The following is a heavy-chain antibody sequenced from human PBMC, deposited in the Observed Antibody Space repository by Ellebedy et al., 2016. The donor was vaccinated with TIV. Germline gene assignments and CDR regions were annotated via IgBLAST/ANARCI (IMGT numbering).Heavy chain of an antibody. CDR2: INQSGRT. CDR1: GGSISSGGYC. V-gene: IGHV4-30-2*01. D-gene: IGHD5-18*01. Sequence: LRLXXTVSGGSISSGGYCWSWIRQPPGKGLEWVGYINQSGRTYYNPSLKSRVTIPVDRSRNKFSLDLRSVTAADTAVYYCARGRHSYGYEWLDTWGQGTLASVSS. CDR3: ARGRHSYGYEWLDT. J-gene: IGHJ5*02.